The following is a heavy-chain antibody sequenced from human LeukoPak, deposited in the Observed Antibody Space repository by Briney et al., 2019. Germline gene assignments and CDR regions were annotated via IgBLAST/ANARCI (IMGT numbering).Heavy chain of an antibody. J-gene: IGHJ4*02. D-gene: IGHD5-12*01. CDR1: GFTFSSYA. V-gene: IGHV3-23*01. CDR3: AKRTEGYSGHPDY. Sequence: PGGSLRLSCAASGFTFSSYAMSWVRQAPGKGLEWVSAISGSGGSTYYADSVKGRFTISRDNSKNTLYLQMNSLRVEDTAVYYCAKRTEGYSGHPDYWGQGTLVTVSS. CDR2: ISGSGGST.